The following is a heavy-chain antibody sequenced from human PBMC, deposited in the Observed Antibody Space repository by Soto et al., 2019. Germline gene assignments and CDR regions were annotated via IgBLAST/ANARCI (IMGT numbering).Heavy chain of an antibody. J-gene: IGHJ5*02. V-gene: IGHV1-46*01. CDR3: ARSSGGVFGIIIEGSNWLAP. D-gene: IGHD3-16*02. CDR2: LNPNGGST. CDR1: ADTFTSYY. Sequence: ASVKVSSKPRADTFTSYYIHWVLQAPGDGREGMGRLNPNGGSTRLAQTFQGRITMPRDTSTGTVYMELRSLRSEDTAVYYCARSSGGVFGIIIEGSNWLAPWGQGSLVTVSS.